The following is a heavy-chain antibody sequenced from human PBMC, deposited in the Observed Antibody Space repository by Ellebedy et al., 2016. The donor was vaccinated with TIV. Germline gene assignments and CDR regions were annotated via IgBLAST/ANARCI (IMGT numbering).Heavy chain of an antibody. CDR1: GFSFRASA. V-gene: IGHV3-23*03. D-gene: IGHD4-23*01. Sequence: PGGSLRLSCVVSGFSFRASAMSWVRQAPGKGLEWVSVIFSAADGGETHYADSVKGRFTISRDSSKNTLYLQMNSLRAEDTAVYYCTRDAAGNGGKLDYWGQGALVTVSS. J-gene: IGHJ4*02. CDR2: IFSAADGGET. CDR3: TRDAAGNGGKLDY.